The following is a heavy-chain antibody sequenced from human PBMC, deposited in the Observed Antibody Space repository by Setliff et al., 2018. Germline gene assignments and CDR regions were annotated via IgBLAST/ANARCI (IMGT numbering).Heavy chain of an antibody. CDR1: GYTFNNYW. J-gene: IGHJ3*02. CDR2: IYPADSDT. V-gene: IGHV5-51*01. CDR3: ARVGPLTDGAFDI. D-gene: IGHD1-26*01. Sequence: GESLKTSCKGSGYTFNNYWIAWVRQMPGKGLEYMGIIYPADSDTTYSPSFQGQVTISADKSINTAYLQWSSLKASDTAIYYCARVGPLTDGAFDIWGQGTMVTVSS.